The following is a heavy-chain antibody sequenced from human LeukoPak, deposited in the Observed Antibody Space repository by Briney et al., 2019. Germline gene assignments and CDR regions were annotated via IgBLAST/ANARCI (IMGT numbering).Heavy chain of an antibody. CDR1: GGSISSYY. V-gene: IGHV4-59*08. J-gene: IGHJ5*02. Sequence: KSSETLSLTCTVSGGSISSYYWSWIRQPPGKGLESIGFIYHSGSTNYNPSLKSRVTISVDTSKNQFSLKLNSVTAADTAVYYCARHYGPWGQGTLVTVSS. D-gene: IGHD3-10*01. CDR2: IYHSGST. CDR3: ARHYGP.